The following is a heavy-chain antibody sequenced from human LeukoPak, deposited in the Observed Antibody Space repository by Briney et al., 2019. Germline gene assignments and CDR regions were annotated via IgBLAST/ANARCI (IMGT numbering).Heavy chain of an antibody. CDR1: GFTFSDYY. Sequence: GGSLRLSCAASGFTFSDYYMSWIGQAPGKGLEWVSHISTISGHTNYADSVKGRFTISRDNAKNSLYLQMNSLGVEDTAVYCCARDYFGSGSYGWFDPWGQGTLVTVSS. CDR3: ARDYFGSGSYGWFDP. J-gene: IGHJ5*02. V-gene: IGHV3-11*05. D-gene: IGHD3-10*01. CDR2: ISTISGHT.